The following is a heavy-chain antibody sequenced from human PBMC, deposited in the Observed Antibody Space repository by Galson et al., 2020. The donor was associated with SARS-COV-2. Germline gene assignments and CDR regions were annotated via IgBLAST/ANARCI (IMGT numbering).Heavy chain of an antibody. Sequence: GVSLKISCAASGFTFSSYGMHWVRQAPGKGLEWVAVIWYDGSNKYYADSVKGRFTISRDNSKNTLYLQMNSLRAEDTAVYYCARDLSYNWNDGGMDYWGQGTLVTVSS. J-gene: IGHJ4*02. V-gene: IGHV3-33*01. CDR1: GFTFSSYG. CDR3: ARDLSYNWNDGGMDY. D-gene: IGHD1-1*01. CDR2: IWYDGSNK.